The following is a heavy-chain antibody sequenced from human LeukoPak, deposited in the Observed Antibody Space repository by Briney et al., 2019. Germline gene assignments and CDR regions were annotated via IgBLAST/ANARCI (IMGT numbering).Heavy chain of an antibody. CDR1: GGSISSYY. D-gene: IGHD6-13*01. Sequence: SETLSLACGVSGGSISSYYWSWIRQPPGKGLEWIGYVYYRGTTNYNPSVKSRVTISVDTSKRQFSLKLSSVTAADTAVYYCARDRQQLVRGDHFDYWGQGTLVTVSS. CDR2: VYYRGTT. CDR3: ARDRQQLVRGDHFDY. V-gene: IGHV4-59*12. J-gene: IGHJ4*02.